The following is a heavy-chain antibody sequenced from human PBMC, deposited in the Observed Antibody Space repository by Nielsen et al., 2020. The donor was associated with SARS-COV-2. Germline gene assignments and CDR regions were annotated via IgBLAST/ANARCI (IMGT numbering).Heavy chain of an antibody. CDR2: IKQDGSEK. CDR3: AKGGGSGNYYNDPFDL. CDR1: GFTFSSYW. V-gene: IGHV3-7*05. D-gene: IGHD3-10*01. J-gene: IGHJ3*01. Sequence: GESLKISCAASGFTFSSYWMSWVRQAPGKGLEWVANIKQDGSEKYYVDSVKGRFTISRDNAKNSLYLQMNSLRAEDTALYYCAKGGGSGNYYNDPFDLWGQGTLVTVSS.